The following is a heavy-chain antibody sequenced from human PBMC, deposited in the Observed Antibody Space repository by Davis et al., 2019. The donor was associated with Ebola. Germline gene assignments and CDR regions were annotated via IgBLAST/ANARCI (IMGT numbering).Heavy chain of an antibody. CDR3: ARDVQIDY. J-gene: IGHJ4*02. V-gene: IGHV3-30*02. CDR2: IRYDGSNK. Sequence: PGGSLRLSCAASGFTFSSYGMHWVRQAPGKGLEWVAFIRYDGSNKYYADSVKGRFTISRDNAKNSLYLQMNSLRAEDTAVYYCARDVQIDYWGQGTLVTVSS. D-gene: IGHD1-1*01. CDR1: GFTFSSYG.